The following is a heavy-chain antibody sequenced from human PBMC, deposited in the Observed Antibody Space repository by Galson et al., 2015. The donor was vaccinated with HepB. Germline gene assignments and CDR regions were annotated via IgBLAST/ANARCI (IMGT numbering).Heavy chain of an antibody. CDR2: ISPYNRAT. CDR3: ARGALVVVVNATQNNWFDP. CDR1: GYSFSSYS. V-gene: IGHV1-18*01. D-gene: IGHD2-15*01. J-gene: IGHJ5*02. Sequence: SVKVSCKASGYSFSSYSITWVRQAPGQGLEWVGWISPYNRATNYARKLQGRVTMTTDTSTNTAYMELRSLRSDDTAVYYCARGALVVVVNATQNNWFDPWGQGTPLTVSS.